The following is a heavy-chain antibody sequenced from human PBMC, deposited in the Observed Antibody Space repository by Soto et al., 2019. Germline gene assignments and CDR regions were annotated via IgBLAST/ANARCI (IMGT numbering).Heavy chain of an antibody. Sequence: PGGSLRLSCAASGFSFSNYAMSWVRQAPGKGLEWVSTISGNGAITNYADSVKGRFTVSRDRSKNTLYLQMNSLRAEDAAVYYCAKATFCRGTSCNTGVFDPWGQGALVTVSS. V-gene: IGHV3-23*01. D-gene: IGHD2-2*01. CDR1: GFSFSNYA. CDR3: AKATFCRGTSCNTGVFDP. J-gene: IGHJ5*02. CDR2: ISGNGAIT.